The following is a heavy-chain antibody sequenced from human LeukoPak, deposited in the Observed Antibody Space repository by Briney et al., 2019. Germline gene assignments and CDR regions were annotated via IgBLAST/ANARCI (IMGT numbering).Heavy chain of an antibody. CDR1: GYTFTSYD. CDR3: ARGTADAAMVNNY. CDR2: MNPNSGNT. Sequence: ASVKVSCKASGYTFTSYDINWVRQATGQGLEWMGWMNPNSGNTGYAQKFQGRVTMTRNTSISTAHMELSSLRSEDTAVYYCARGTADAAMVNNYWGPGTLVTVSS. J-gene: IGHJ4*02. D-gene: IGHD5-18*01. V-gene: IGHV1-8*01.